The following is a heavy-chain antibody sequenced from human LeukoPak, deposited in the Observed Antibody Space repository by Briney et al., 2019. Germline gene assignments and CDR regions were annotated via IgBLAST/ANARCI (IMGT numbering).Heavy chain of an antibody. CDR1: GFTVSSNY. J-gene: IGHJ4*02. CDR3: AKNGYSSSWYGSGDFDY. V-gene: IGHV3-66*01. CDR2: IYSGGST. Sequence: GGSLRLSCAASGFTVSSNYMSWVRQAPGKGLEWVSVIYSGGSTYCADSVKGRFTISRDNSKNTLYLQMNSLRAEDTAVYYCAKNGYSSSWYGSGDFDYWGQGTLVTVSS. D-gene: IGHD6-13*01.